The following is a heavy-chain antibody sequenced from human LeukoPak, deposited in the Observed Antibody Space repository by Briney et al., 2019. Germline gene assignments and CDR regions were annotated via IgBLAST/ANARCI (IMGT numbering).Heavy chain of an antibody. CDR2: ISSSSSAM. J-gene: IGHJ3*02. CDR1: GFTFSDSY. D-gene: IGHD3-16*01. CDR3: ARELLTLNPSDVYAFDI. V-gene: IGHV3-11*01. Sequence: TGGSLRLSCAASGFTFSDSYMNWIRQAPGKGLEWVSYISSSSSAMYYADSVKGRFTISRDTSMNLLYLQMNGLRAEDTAVYYCARELLTLNPSDVYAFDIWGQGTLVTVSS.